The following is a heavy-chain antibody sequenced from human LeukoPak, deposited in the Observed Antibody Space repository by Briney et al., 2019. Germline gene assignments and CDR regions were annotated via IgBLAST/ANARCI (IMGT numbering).Heavy chain of an antibody. J-gene: IGHJ4*02. Sequence: GGSLRLSCAASGFTFSSYGMHWVRQAPGKGLEWVAVIWYDGSNKYYAGSVKGRFTISRDNSNNTLYMQMNSLRAEDTAVYYCAKDRETTASGTFDYWGQGSLVTVSS. CDR1: GFTFSSYG. V-gene: IGHV3-30*02. CDR3: AKDRETTASGTFDY. CDR2: IWYDGSNK. D-gene: IGHD6-13*01.